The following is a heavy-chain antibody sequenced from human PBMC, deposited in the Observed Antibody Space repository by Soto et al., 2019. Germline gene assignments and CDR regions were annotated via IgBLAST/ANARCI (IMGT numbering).Heavy chain of an antibody. D-gene: IGHD6-13*01. CDR2: IYYSGST. V-gene: IGHV4-59*01. CDR3: ATVLTSNPGIIAAAAMYYFDY. CDR1: GGSISSYY. J-gene: IGHJ4*02. Sequence: PSETLSLTCTVSGGSISSYYWSWIRQPPGKGLEWIGYIYYSGSTNYNPSLKSRVTISVDTSKNQFSLKLSSVTAADTAVYYCATVLTSNPGIIAAAAMYYFDYWGQGTLVTVSS.